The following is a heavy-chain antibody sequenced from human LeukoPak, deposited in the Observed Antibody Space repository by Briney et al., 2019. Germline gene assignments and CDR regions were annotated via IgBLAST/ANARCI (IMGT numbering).Heavy chain of an antibody. V-gene: IGHV1-2*02. Sequence: ASVKVSCKASGYTFTDYYVHWVRQAPGQGREWMGWIKPKSGDTDYAQKFQGRVTLTRDTSISTAYMELSSLRSDDTAVYFCAREVIPTYYYMDVWGKGTTVTVSS. CDR3: AREVIPTYYYMDV. J-gene: IGHJ6*03. CDR2: IKPKSGDT. D-gene: IGHD2-2*02. CDR1: GYTFTDYY.